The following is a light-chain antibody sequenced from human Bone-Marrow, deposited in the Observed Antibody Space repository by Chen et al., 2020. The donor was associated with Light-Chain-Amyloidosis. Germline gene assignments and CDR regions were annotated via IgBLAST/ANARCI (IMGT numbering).Light chain of an antibody. CDR3: QVWDRSSDRPV. J-gene: IGLJ3*02. CDR1: NIGSTS. V-gene: IGLV3-21*02. CDR2: DDS. Sequence: SYVLIQPSSVSVAPGQTATIACGGNNIGSTSVHWYQQTPGQAPLLVVYDDSDRPSGIPERLSGSNSGNTATLTISRVEAGDEADEYCQVWDRSSDRPVFGGGTKLTVL.